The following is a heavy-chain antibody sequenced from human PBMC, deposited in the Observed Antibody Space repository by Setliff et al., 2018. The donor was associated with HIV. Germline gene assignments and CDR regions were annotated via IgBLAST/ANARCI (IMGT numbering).Heavy chain of an antibody. V-gene: IGHV1-18*01. D-gene: IGHD6-19*01. CDR1: GYTFTSYG. Sequence: ASVKVSCKASGYTFTSYGVSWVRQAPGQGLEWMGWISAYNRNVNHSQKVQGRVTMTTDTSTSTAYMELKNLKSDDTAVYYCARVLDPGIAVATHAFDIWGQGTMVTVSS. CDR2: ISAYNRNV. CDR3: ARVLDPGIAVATHAFDI. J-gene: IGHJ3*02.